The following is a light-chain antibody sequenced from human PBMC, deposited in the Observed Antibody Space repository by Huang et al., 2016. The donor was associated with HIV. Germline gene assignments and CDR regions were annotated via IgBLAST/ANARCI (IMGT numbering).Light chain of an antibody. CDR3: LQHYTYPWT. CDR1: QDISNY. V-gene: IGKV1-17*03. CDR2: AAS. Sequence: DIQMTQSPSAMSASVGDRVTITCRASQDISNYLAWFQQKPGKGPNRLIYAASNLQTVVPSRVSGSGSWAEFTRTISSLQPEDFASYYCLQHYTYPWTFGQGTKVEIK. J-gene: IGKJ1*01.